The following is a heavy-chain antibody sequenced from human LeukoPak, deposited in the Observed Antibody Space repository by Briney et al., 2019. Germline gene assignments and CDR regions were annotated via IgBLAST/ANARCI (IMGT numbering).Heavy chain of an antibody. J-gene: IGHJ2*01. CDR3: ARDDSSGYYSLYFDL. CDR2: INPSGGST. Sequence: ASVNVSCKASGYTFTSYYMHWVRQAPGQGLEWMGIINPSGGSTSYAQKFQGRVTMTRDTSTSTVYMELSSLRSEDTAVYYCARDDSSGYYSLYFDLWGRGTLVTVSS. CDR1: GYTFTSYY. V-gene: IGHV1-46*01. D-gene: IGHD3-22*01.